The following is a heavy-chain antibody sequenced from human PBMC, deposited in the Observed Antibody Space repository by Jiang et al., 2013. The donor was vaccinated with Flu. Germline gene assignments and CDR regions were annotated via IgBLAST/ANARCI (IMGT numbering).Heavy chain of an antibody. J-gene: IGHJ3*02. CDR1: GGSISSSSYY. D-gene: IGHD3-10*02. Sequence: GSGLVKPSETLSLTCTVSGGSISSSSYYWGWIRQPPGKGLEWIGSIYYSGSTYYNPSLKSRVTISVDTSKNQFSLKLSSVTAADTAVYYCARSRITMWVDIWGPRDNGHRLF. V-gene: IGHV4-39*01. CDR3: ARSRITMWVDI. CDR2: IYYSGST.